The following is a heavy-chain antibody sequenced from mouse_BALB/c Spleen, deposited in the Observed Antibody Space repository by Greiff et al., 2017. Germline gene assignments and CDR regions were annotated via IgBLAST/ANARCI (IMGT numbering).Heavy chain of an antibody. CDR3: GRGGYGNYRYAMDY. J-gene: IGHJ4*01. D-gene: IGHD2-1*01. Sequence: VQLKESGPELVKPGASVKISCKASGYSFTGYFMNWVMQSPGKSLEWIGRINPYNGDTFYNQKFKGKATLTVDKSSSTANMELRSLASEDAAVYYCGRGGYGNYRYAMDYWGQGTSVTVSA. CDR2: INPYNGDT. V-gene: IGHV1-20*02. CDR1: GYSFTGYF.